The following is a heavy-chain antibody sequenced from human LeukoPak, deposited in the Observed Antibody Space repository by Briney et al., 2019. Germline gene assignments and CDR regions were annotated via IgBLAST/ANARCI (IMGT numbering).Heavy chain of an antibody. J-gene: IGHJ3*02. CDR1: GYTFTGYY. CDR2: INPNSGGT. CDR3: ASRPYYYDSSGYYGDDAFDI. Sequence: ASVKVSCKASGYTFTGYYMHWVRQAPGQGLEWMGWINPNSGGTNYAQKFQGRVTMTRDTSISTAYMELSRLRSDDTAVYYCASRPYYYDSSGYYGDDAFDIWGQGTMVTVSS. D-gene: IGHD3-22*01. V-gene: IGHV1-2*02.